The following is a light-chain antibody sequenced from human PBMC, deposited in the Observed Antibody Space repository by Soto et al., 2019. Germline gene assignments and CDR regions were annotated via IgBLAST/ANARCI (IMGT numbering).Light chain of an antibody. CDR3: QEYNGRSS. V-gene: IGKV3-15*01. Sequence: EGVTTQSPATLSVSPGERATLSCRASQNVGGDLAWYQQKPGQAPRLLIYRTSTRANGTPVRFSGSGSGTEFTLTSSRLQSEDCAVYYCQEYNGRSSFGQGTKVEIK. CDR2: RTS. CDR1: QNVGGD. J-gene: IGKJ1*01.